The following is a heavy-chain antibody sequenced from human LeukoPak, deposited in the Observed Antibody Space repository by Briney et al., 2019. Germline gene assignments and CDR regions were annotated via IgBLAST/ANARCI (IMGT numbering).Heavy chain of an antibody. D-gene: IGHD3-22*01. J-gene: IGHJ4*02. CDR3: ARAYDSSGSYDY. Sequence: SQTLSLTCAVSGGSISSGGYSWSWIRQPPGKGLEWIGYIYYSGSTYYNPSLKSRVTISVDTSKNQFSLKLSSVTAADTAVYYCARAYDSSGSYDYWGQGTLVTVSS. CDR1: GGSISSGGYS. V-gene: IGHV4-30-4*07. CDR2: IYYSGST.